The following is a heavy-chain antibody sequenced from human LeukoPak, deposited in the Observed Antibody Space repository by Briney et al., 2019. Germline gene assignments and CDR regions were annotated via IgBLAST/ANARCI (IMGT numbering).Heavy chain of an antibody. J-gene: IGHJ4*02. Sequence: PGGSLRLSCAASGFTFSNYDMSWVRQAPGKGLEWVSSISDSGGSTYYADSVKGRFTISRDNSKNTLYLQMNSLRAEDTAVYYCASRQREGSGSYYRFLDWGQGTLVTVSS. CDR2: ISDSGGST. D-gene: IGHD1-26*01. CDR3: ASRQREGSGSYYRFLD. CDR1: GFTFSNYD. V-gene: IGHV3-23*01.